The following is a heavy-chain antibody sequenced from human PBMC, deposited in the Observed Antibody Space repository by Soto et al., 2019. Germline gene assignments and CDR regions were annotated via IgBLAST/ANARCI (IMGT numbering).Heavy chain of an antibody. J-gene: IGHJ4*02. CDR2: ISSTINYI. CDR3: ARESEDLTSNFDY. Sequence: EVQLVESGGGLVKPGGSLRLSCAASGFTFTRYSMNWVRQAPGKGLGWVSSISSTINYIYYADSMKGRFTVSRDNAKNSVYLDMNSLSAEDTAVYYCARESEDLTSNFDYWGQGTLVTVSS. V-gene: IGHV3-21*01. CDR1: GFTFTRYS.